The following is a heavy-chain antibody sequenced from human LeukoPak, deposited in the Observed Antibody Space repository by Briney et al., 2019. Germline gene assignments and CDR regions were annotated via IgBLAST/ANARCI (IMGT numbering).Heavy chain of an antibody. D-gene: IGHD2-2*01. CDR3: AIGSIVVVPAAKRFDP. J-gene: IGHJ5*02. Sequence: GGSLRLSCAASGFTFSSYAMSWVRQAPGKGLEWVSAIGGSGGSTYYADSVKGRFTISRDNSKNTLYLQMNSLRAEDTAVYYCAIGSIVVVPAAKRFDPWGQGTLVTVSS. V-gene: IGHV3-23*01. CDR2: IGGSGGST. CDR1: GFTFSSYA.